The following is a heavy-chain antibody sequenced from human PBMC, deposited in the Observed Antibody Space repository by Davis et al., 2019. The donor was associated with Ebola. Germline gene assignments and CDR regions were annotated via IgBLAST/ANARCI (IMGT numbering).Heavy chain of an antibody. D-gene: IGHD3-22*01. J-gene: IGHJ4*02. CDR2: IKQDGSEK. CDR3: AKDIQLVYDTSGFDY. Sequence: GGSLRLSCAASGFTFSSYWMSWVRQAPGKGLEWVANIKQDGSEKYYVDSVKGRFTISRDNSKNSLYLQMNSLRTEDTALYYCAKDIQLVYDTSGFDYWGQGTLVTVSS. V-gene: IGHV3-7*03. CDR1: GFTFSSYW.